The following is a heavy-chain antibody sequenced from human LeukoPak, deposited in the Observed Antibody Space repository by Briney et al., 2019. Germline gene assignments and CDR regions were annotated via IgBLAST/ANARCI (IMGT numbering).Heavy chain of an antibody. V-gene: IGHV4-34*01. CDR3: ARAEVAGSTGPFDY. CDR1: GGSFSGYY. J-gene: IGHJ4*02. CDR2: INHSGST. Sequence: SETLSLTCAVYGGSFSGYYWSWIRQPPGKGLEWIGEINHSGSTNYNPSLKSRVTISVDTSKNQFSLELSSVTAADTAVYYCARAEVAGSTGPFDYWGQGTLVTVSS. D-gene: IGHD2-15*01.